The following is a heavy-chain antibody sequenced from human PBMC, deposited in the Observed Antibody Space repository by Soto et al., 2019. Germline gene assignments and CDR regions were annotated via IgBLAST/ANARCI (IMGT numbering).Heavy chain of an antibody. D-gene: IGHD2-15*01. CDR1: GFIFNEYG. Sequence: GSLRLSCAASGFIFNEYGMPWVRQAPGKGLEWVAVIWYDGSNKYYADSVKGRFTFSRDNSKNTMSLQMDSLRVEDTAVYYCARWGCSGSNCNLNQRSFDLWGQGTLVTVSS. CDR3: ARWGCSGSNCNLNQRSFDL. J-gene: IGHJ4*02. CDR2: IWYDGSNK. V-gene: IGHV3-33*03.